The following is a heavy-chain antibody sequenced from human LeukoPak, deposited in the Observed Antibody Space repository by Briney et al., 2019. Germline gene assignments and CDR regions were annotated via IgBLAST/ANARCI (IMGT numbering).Heavy chain of an antibody. D-gene: IGHD2-2*02. CDR2: IIPIFGTA. CDR3: ARPAEEIVVVPAAILYY. CDR1: GGTFSSYA. J-gene: IGHJ4*02. V-gene: IGHV1-69*13. Sequence: SVKVSCKASGGTFSSYAISWVRQAPGQGLEWMGGIIPIFGTANYAQKFQGRVTITADESTSTAYMELSSLRSEDTAVYYCARPAEEIVVVPAAILYYWGQGTLVTVPS.